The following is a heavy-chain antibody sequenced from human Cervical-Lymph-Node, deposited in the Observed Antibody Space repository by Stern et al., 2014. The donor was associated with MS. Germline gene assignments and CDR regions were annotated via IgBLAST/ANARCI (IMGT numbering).Heavy chain of an antibody. CDR1: GDSISSGSYF. CDR2: IYTRVYT. CDR3: ARMGVPEDYNYYGVDV. D-gene: IGHD5-24*01. Sequence: QVQLQESGPGLVKPSQTLSLTCTLSGDSISSGSYFWTWFRQPAGKGLEWIGYIYTRVYTSTTPSLTSPVTISLDPSSNHFSLTLSSVTAADTAVYYCARMGVPEDYNYYGVDVWGQGTTVSVSS. J-gene: IGHJ6*02. V-gene: IGHV4-61*02.